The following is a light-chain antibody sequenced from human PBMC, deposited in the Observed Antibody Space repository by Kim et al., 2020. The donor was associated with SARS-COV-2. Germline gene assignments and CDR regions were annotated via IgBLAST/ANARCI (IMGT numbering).Light chain of an antibody. V-gene: IGLV6-57*03. CDR2: EDD. Sequence: GKTVTISCPRSSGSIDDNYVQWYQQRPGGDPPTVIYEDDQRPSGVSDRFSGSIDNSSNSASLTISGLRTEDEADYYCQSYDRDNVLFGGGTQLTVL. CDR3: QSYDRDNVL. J-gene: IGLJ2*01. CDR1: SGSIDDNY.